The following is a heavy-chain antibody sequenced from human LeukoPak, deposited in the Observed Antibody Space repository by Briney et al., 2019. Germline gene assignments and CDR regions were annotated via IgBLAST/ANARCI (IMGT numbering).Heavy chain of an antibody. CDR1: GYTFTSYG. Sequence: GASVKVSCKASGYTFTSYGISWVRQAPGQGLEWMGWINTNTGNPTYAQGFTGRFVFSLDTSVSTAYLQISSLKAEDTAVYYCARGHPRIAAAATRTQYFDYWGQGTLVTVSS. CDR2: INTNTGNP. CDR3: ARGHPRIAAAATRTQYFDY. V-gene: IGHV7-4-1*02. J-gene: IGHJ4*02. D-gene: IGHD6-13*01.